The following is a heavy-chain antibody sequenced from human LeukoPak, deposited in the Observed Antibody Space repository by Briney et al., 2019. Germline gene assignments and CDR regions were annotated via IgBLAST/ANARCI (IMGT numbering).Heavy chain of an antibody. Sequence: SETLSLTCTVSGGSISSYYWSWIRQPPGKGLEWIGYIYYSGSTSYNPSLKSRVTMLVDTSKKQFSLKLSSVTAADTAVYYCARSSQITMVRGAVRFDPWGQGTLVTVSS. V-gene: IGHV4-59*01. CDR1: GGSISSYY. D-gene: IGHD3-10*01. CDR3: ARSSQITMVRGAVRFDP. J-gene: IGHJ5*02. CDR2: IYYSGST.